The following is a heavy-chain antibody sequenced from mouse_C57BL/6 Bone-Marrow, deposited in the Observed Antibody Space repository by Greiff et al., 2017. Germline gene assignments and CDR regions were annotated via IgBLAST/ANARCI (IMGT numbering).Heavy chain of an antibody. CDR3: TTVVHY. D-gene: IGHD1-1*01. CDR2: IDPENGDT. J-gene: IGHJ2*01. V-gene: IGHV14-4*01. Sequence: VHVKQSGAELVRPGASVKLSCTASGFNIKDYYMHWVKQRPEQGLEWIGWIDPENGDTEYASKFQGKATITADTSSNTAYLQLSSLTSEDTAVYYCTTVVHYWGQGTTLTVSS. CDR1: GFNIKDYY.